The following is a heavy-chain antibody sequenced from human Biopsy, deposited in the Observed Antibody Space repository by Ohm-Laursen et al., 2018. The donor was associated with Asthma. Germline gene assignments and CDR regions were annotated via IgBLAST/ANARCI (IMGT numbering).Heavy chain of an antibody. CDR3: ARGDSSNWSHYYFDY. CDR2: IYSGGTS. CDR1: GFAVSRDH. J-gene: IGHJ4*02. V-gene: IGHV3-53*01. Sequence: SLRLSCAASGFAVSRDHMFWVRQAPGKGLDWVSVIYSGGTSHTADSMRSRFTISRDYSKNTLYLQMHSLRAEDTAVYYCARGDSSNWSHYYFDYWGQGTLVTVSS. D-gene: IGHD3-22*01.